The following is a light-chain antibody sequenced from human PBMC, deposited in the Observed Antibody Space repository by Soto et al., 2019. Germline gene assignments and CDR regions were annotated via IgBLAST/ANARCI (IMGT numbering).Light chain of an antibody. J-gene: IGLJ2*01. Sequence: QAVVPQEPSLTVSPGRTGTRTCASSTGAVTRGYYPNWFQQKPGQPPRPLIYSTSNKHSWTPARFSGSLFGGTAALTLSGAQPEAEADYYCMISYGGHVVFGGGTKLTVL. CDR2: STS. CDR3: MISYGGHVV. V-gene: IGLV7-43*01. CDR1: TGAVTRGYY.